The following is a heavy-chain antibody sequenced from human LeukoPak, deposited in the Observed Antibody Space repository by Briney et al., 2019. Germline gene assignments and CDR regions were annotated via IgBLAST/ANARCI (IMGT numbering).Heavy chain of an antibody. D-gene: IGHD2-2*01. CDR3: ARERGGYCSSTSCSYYYYYYMDV. J-gene: IGHJ6*03. CDR1: GDSVSSNSAA. CDR2: TYYRSKWYN. Sequence: SQTLSLTCAISGDSVSSNSAAWNWIRQSPSRGLEWQGRTYYRSKWYNDYAVSVKSRITINPNTSKNQFSLQLNSVTPEDTAVYYCARERGGYCSSTSCSYYYYYYMDVWGKGTTVTVSS. V-gene: IGHV6-1*01.